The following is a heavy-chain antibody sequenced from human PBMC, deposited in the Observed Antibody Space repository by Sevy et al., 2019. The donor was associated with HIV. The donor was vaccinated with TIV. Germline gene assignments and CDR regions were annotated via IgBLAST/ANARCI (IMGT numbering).Heavy chain of an antibody. V-gene: IGHV3-7*03. CDR1: GFTFSNYW. D-gene: IGHD2-2*01. CDR3: ARDCSSTTCLWGLDV. Sequence: GESLKISCAASGFTFSNYWMSWVRQAPGKGLEWVAHIKRDGSEKYYVDSVKGRFSISRDNPKNSLYLQMNSLRAEDTAVYYCARDCSSTTCLWGLDVWGQGTTVTVS. J-gene: IGHJ6*02. CDR2: IKRDGSEK.